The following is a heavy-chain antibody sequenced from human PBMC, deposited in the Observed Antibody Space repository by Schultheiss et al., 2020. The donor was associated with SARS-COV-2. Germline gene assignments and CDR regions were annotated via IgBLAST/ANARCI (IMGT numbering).Heavy chain of an antibody. CDR1: GLTFSNYA. Sequence: GGSLRLSCVASGLTFSNYAMSWARQAPGKGLEWVSYISTTGSTTYYADSVKGRVTISRDNAKNSLYLQMNSLRDEDTAVYYCAREGSDGLDYWGQGTLVTVSS. CDR2: ISTTGSTT. D-gene: IGHD5-24*01. V-gene: IGHV3-48*02. CDR3: AREGSDGLDY. J-gene: IGHJ4*02.